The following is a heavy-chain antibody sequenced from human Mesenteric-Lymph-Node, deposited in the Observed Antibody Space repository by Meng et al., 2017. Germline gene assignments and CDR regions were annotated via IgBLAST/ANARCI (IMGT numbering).Heavy chain of an antibody. D-gene: IGHD3-16*01. V-gene: IGHV3-7*01. Sequence: GGSLRLSCAASGFTFSNYWMTWVRQAPGKGLEWVAHINEDGTVKYYLDSVKGRFTISRDNAENSIFLQMNSLRAEDTAVYYCARDLRNPSYGLANYWGQGTLVTVSS. CDR1: GFTFSNYW. CDR2: INEDGTVK. CDR3: ARDLRNPSYGLANY. J-gene: IGHJ4*02.